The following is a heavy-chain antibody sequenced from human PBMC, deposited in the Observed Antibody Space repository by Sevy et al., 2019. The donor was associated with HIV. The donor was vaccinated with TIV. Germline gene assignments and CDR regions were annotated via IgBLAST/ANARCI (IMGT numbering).Heavy chain of an antibody. Sequence: GGSLRLSCAASGFTFSSYAMSWVRQAPGKGLEWVSAISGSGGSTYYADSVKGRFTISRDNSKNTLYLQMNSLRAEDTSVYYGAKVGVVVVAGDAFDIWGQGTMVTVSS. CDR2: ISGSGGST. V-gene: IGHV3-23*01. CDR1: GFTFSSYA. CDR3: AKVGVVVVAGDAFDI. J-gene: IGHJ3*02. D-gene: IGHD2-15*01.